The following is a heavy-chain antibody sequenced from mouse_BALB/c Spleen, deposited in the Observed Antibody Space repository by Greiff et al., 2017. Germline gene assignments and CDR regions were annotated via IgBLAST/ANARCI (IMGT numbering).Heavy chain of an antibody. J-gene: IGHJ4*01. D-gene: IGHD2-10*02. Sequence: EVQLVESGPGLVKPSQSLSLTCTATGYPITSDYAWNWIRQFPGNKLEWMGYISYSGSTTYNPSLKSRISITRDTSKNQFFLQLNSVTTEDTATYYCARYEYGNYPYYYYAMDYWGQGTSVTVSS. V-gene: IGHV3-2*02. CDR1: GYPITSDYA. CDR2: ISYSGST. CDR3: ARYEYGNYPYYYYAMDY.